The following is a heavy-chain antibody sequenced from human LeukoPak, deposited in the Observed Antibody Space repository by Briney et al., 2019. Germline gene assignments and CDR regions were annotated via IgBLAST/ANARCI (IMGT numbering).Heavy chain of an antibody. J-gene: IGHJ4*02. CDR1: GFTFDDYA. CDR3: TKDNSFDSSSSCFDY. Sequence: GRSLRLSCAASGFTFDDYAMHWVRHAPGKGLEWVSGISWNSGSIGYADSVKGRFTISRDNAKNSLYLQMNSLRAEDTALYYCTKDNSFDSSSSCFDYWGQGTLVTVSS. V-gene: IGHV3-9*01. D-gene: IGHD6-6*01. CDR2: ISWNSGSI.